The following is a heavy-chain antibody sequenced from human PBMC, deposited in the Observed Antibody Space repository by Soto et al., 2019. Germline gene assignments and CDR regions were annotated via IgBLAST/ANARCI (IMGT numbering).Heavy chain of an antibody. CDR2: IYSGGST. V-gene: IGHV3-66*01. J-gene: IGHJ4*02. CDR3: ARADDPFGFDY. Sequence: EVQLVESGGGLVQPGGSLRLSCAASGFTFSSYWMSWVRQAPGKGLEWVSVIYSGGSTYYADSVKGRFTISRDNSKNTLYLQMNSLRAEDTAVYYCARADDPFGFDYWGQGTLVTVSS. CDR1: GFTFSSYW. D-gene: IGHD3-16*01.